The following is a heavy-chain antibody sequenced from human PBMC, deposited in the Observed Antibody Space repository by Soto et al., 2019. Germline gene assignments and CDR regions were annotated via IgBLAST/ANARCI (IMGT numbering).Heavy chain of an antibody. D-gene: IGHD6-6*01. CDR2: ISSSSSTI. Sequence: TGGAPGPSLAASGFIFRSYNMNLGPPGPGKGLEWVSYISSSSSTIYYADSVKGRFTISRDNAKNSLYLQMNSLRAEDTAVYYCARVVLSSSAGYFDYWGQGTLVTVSS. J-gene: IGHJ4*02. CDR3: ARVVLSSSAGYFDY. CDR1: GFIFRSYN. V-gene: IGHV3-48*01.